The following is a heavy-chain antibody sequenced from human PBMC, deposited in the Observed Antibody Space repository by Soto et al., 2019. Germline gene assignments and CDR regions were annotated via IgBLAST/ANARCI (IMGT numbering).Heavy chain of an antibody. CDR3: EREAAWDYVSGSYRPRAFDI. Sequence: SETLSLTCAVSGGSISSSNWWSWVRQPPGKGLGWIGEIYHSGSTNYNPSLKSRVTISVDKSKQQFSLKLSSVTAADTAVYYCEREAAWDYVSGSYRPRAFDIWGQGTMVT. CDR1: GGSISSSNW. CDR2: IYHSGST. D-gene: IGHD3-16*02. J-gene: IGHJ3*02. V-gene: IGHV4-4*02.